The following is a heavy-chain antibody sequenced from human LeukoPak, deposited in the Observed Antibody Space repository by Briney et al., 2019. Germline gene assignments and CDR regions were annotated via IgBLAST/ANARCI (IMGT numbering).Heavy chain of an antibody. Sequence: PGGSLRLSCAASGFTFSSYAMSWVRQAPGKGLEWVSAISGSGGTTYYADSVKGRFAISRDNSKNTLYMQMNSLRAADTAVYYCAKGPYYYGSGTSPPNYFYAMDVWGQGTTVTVSS. CDR3: AKGPYYYGSGTSPPNYFYAMDV. CDR2: ISGSGGTT. J-gene: IGHJ6*02. CDR1: GFTFSSYA. D-gene: IGHD3-10*01. V-gene: IGHV3-23*01.